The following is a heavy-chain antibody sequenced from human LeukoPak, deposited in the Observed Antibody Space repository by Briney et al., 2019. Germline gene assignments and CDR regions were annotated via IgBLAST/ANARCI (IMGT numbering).Heavy chain of an antibody. V-gene: IGHV1-2*04. J-gene: IGHJ4*02. CDR2: INPNSGGT. Sequence: ASVKVSCKASGYTFTGYYMHWVRQAPGQGLEWMGWINPNSGGTNYAQKFQGWVTMTRDTSISTAYMELSSLRSEDTAVYYCARPRYYDFPAPLDYWGQGTLVTVSS. CDR3: ARPRYYDFPAPLDY. D-gene: IGHD3-3*01. CDR1: GYTFTGYY.